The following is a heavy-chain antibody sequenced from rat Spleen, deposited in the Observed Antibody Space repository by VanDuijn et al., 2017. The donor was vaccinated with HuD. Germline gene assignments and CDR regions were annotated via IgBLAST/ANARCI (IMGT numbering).Heavy chain of an antibody. V-gene: IGHV5-31*01. J-gene: IGHJ3*01. Sequence: EVQLVESGGGLVQPGGSLKLSCEASGFTFNNYWMTWIRQAPGKGLEWIASITNTGGSIYCLDSVKGRFTIFRDNAKSNLYLQMNSLRSEDTSTYYCAGSQTGRGFAYWGQGTLVTVSS. CDR3: AGSQTGRGFAY. D-gene: IGHD4-2*01. CDR1: GFTFNNYW. CDR2: ITNTGGSI.